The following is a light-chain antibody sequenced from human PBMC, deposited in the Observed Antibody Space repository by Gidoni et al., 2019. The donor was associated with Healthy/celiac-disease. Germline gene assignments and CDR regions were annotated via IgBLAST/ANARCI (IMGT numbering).Light chain of an antibody. J-gene: IGLJ2*01. CDR3: QNWGTGIPDVV. CDR1: SGHSSYA. CDR2: LNSDGSH. V-gene: IGLV4-69*01. Sequence: GASVKLTCTLSSGHSSYAIAWHQQQPEKGPRYLMKLNSDGSHSKGDGIPDRFSGSSSGAERYLTISSLQSEDEADYYCQNWGTGIPDVVFGGWTKLTVL.